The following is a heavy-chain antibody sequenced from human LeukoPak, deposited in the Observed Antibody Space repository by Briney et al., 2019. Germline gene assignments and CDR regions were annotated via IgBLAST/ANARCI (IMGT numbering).Heavy chain of an antibody. CDR1: GGSFSGYY. Sequence: SETLSLTCAVYGGSFSGYYWSWIRQPPGKGLEWIGSIYHSGSTYYNPSLKSRVAISVDTSKNQFSLKLGSVTAADTAVYYCATSPAYYYDSSGYSPPFDYWGQGTLVTVSS. D-gene: IGHD3-22*01. CDR3: ATSPAYYYDSSGYSPPFDY. CDR2: IYHSGST. V-gene: IGHV4-34*01. J-gene: IGHJ4*02.